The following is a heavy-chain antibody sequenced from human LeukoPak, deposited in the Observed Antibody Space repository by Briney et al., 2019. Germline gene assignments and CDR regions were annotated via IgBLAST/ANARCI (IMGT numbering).Heavy chain of an antibody. Sequence: ASVKVSCMASGYTFTSYAMHWVRQAPGQRLEWMGWINAGNGNTKYSQKFQSRVTITRDTSASTAYMELSSLRSEDTAVYYCARDLFSSYYGMDVWGKGTTVTVSS. CDR2: INAGNGNT. D-gene: IGHD2-15*01. J-gene: IGHJ6*04. V-gene: IGHV1-3*01. CDR1: GYTFTSYA. CDR3: ARDLFSSYYGMDV.